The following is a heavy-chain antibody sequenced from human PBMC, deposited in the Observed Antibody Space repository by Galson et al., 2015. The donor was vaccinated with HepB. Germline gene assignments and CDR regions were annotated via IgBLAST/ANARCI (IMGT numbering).Heavy chain of an antibody. D-gene: IGHD3-22*01. CDR2: IKQDGSEK. Sequence: SLRLSCAASGFTFSSYWMSWVRQAPGKGLEWVANIKQDGSEKYYVDSVKGRFTISRDNAKNSLYLQMNSLRAEDTAVYYCARASDYYDSSGYYPDYWGQGTLVTVSS. J-gene: IGHJ4*02. CDR3: ARASDYYDSSGYYPDY. CDR1: GFTFSSYW. V-gene: IGHV3-7*03.